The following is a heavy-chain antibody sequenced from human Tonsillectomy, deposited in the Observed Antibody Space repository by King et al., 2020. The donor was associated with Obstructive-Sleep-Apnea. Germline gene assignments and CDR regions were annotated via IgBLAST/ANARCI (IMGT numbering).Heavy chain of an antibody. D-gene: IGHD1-1*01. CDR2: IFSGGST. CDR3: ASGSGTYVGDR. Sequence: QLVQSGGGLVQPGGSLRLSCAAAGFTFSSNYMSWFRQAPGKGLEWVSVIFSGGSTYYADFVKGGLNISRDTSKNTLFLQMNSLRAEDTAVYYCASGSGTYVGDRWGQGPLVTVSS. J-gene: IGHJ4*02. V-gene: IGHV3-66*01. CDR1: GFTFSSNY.